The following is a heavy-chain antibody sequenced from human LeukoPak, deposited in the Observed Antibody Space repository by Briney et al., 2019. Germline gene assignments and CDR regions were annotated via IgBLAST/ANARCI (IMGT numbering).Heavy chain of an antibody. CDR2: ISGSGGNT. CDR1: GFTFSNYA. V-gene: IGHV3-23*01. J-gene: IGHJ6*02. D-gene: IGHD6-19*01. CDR3: AKDSSGWPSAAYGMDV. Sequence: PGGSLRLSCAASGFTFSNYAMSWVRQAPGKGLEWVSAISGSGGNTYYADSVKGRFTISRDNSKNTLYMQMNGLRAEDTAVFYCAKDSSGWPSAAYGMDVWGQGTTVTVSS.